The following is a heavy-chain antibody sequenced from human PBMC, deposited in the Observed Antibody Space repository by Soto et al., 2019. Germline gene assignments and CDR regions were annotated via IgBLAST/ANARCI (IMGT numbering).Heavy chain of an antibody. CDR3: AKASIAAAGYPDYYYGMDV. CDR1: GFTFSSYA. J-gene: IGHJ6*02. Sequence: GGSLRLSCAASGFTFSSYAMSWVRQAPGKWLEWVSAISGSGGSTYYADSVKGRFTISRDNSKNTLYLQMNSLRAEDTAVYYCAKASIAAAGYPDYYYGMDVWGQGXTVTVYS. D-gene: IGHD6-13*01. V-gene: IGHV3-23*01. CDR2: ISGSGGST.